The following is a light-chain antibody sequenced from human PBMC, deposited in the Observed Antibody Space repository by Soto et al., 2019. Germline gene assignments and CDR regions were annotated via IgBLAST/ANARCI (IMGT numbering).Light chain of an antibody. V-gene: IGKV3-15*01. CDR2: GAS. CDR3: QYYNNWPRRS. J-gene: IGKJ1*01. Sequence: EIVMTQSPATLSVSPGERATLSCWASQSVSSNLAWYQQKPGQAPRLLIYGASTRATGIPARFSGGGSGTEFELTISGRRSDDFAVYDCQYYNNWPRRSFGQGTKVEVK. CDR1: QSVSSN.